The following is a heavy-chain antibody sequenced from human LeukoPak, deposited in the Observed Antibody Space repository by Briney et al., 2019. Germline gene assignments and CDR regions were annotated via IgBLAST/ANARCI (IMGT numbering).Heavy chain of an antibody. Sequence: SETLSLTCTVSGGSISSSSYYWGWIRQPPGKGLEWIGSIYYSGSTYYNPSLKSRVTISVDTSKNQFSLKLSSVTAADTAVYYCARGPHLWLVRGVSAWFDPWGQGTLVTVSS. J-gene: IGHJ5*02. D-gene: IGHD3-10*01. CDR2: IYYSGST. CDR1: GGSISSSSYY. V-gene: IGHV4-39*01. CDR3: ARGPHLWLVRGVSAWFDP.